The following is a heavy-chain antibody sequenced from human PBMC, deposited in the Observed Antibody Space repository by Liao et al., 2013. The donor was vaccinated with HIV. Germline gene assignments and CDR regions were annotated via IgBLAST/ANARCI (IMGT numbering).Heavy chain of an antibody. D-gene: IGHD3-22*01. CDR1: GGSVSSGSYY. CDR3: ARGVRDSSGYYKFVIGGFDI. V-gene: IGHV4-61*02. CDR2: IYTSGRT. J-gene: IGHJ3*02. Sequence: QMQLQESGPGLVRPSQTLSLTCNVSGGSVSSGSYYWSWIRQPAGKGLEWVGRIYTSGRTNYNPSLKSRVVLSGDTSKNQFSLKLTSVTAADTAVYYCARGVRDSSGYYKFVIGGFDIWGQGTTVTVSS.